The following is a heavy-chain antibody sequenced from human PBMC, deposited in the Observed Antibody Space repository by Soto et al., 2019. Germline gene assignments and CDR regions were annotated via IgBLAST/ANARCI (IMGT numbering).Heavy chain of an antibody. J-gene: IGHJ4*02. Sequence: GTSVKLSCEACGDRFTSYAMHWVRQAPKQRLEWMGWINAGNGNTKYSQKFQGRVTITRDTSASTAYMELSSLRSEDTAVDYCARSIVVVTALDYWGQGTLVPVSS. D-gene: IGHD2-21*02. CDR1: GDRFTSYA. CDR2: INAGNGNT. CDR3: ARSIVVVTALDY. V-gene: IGHV1-3*01.